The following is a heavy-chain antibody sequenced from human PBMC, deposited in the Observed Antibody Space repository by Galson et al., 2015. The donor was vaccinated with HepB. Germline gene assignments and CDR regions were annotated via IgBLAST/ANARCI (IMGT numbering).Heavy chain of an antibody. J-gene: IGHJ6*02. CDR1: GYTFTSYY. D-gene: IGHD3-10*01. CDR2: INPSGGST. CDR3: ARDGTFYYYGSGSYSYYYYGMDV. V-gene: IGHV1-46*04. Sequence: SVKVSCKASGYTFTSYYMHWVRQAPGQGLERMGMINPSGGSTSYAQKLQGRVTMTRDTSTSTVYMELGSLRSEDTAVYYCARDGTFYYYGSGSYSYYYYGMDVWGQGTTVTVSS.